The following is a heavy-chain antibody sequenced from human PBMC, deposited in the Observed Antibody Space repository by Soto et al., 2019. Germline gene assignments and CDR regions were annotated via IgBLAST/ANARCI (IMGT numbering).Heavy chain of an antibody. CDR3: AKDGFGTIAVAGQAGGWFDP. CDR1: GFTFSSYA. CDR2: ISGSGGST. D-gene: IGHD6-19*01. Sequence: GGSLRLSCAASGFTFSSYAMSWVRQAPGKGLEWVSAISGSGGSTYYADSVKGRFTISRDNSKNTLYLQMNSLRAEDTAVYYCAKDGFGTIAVAGQAGGWFDPWGQGTLVTVSS. J-gene: IGHJ5*02. V-gene: IGHV3-23*01.